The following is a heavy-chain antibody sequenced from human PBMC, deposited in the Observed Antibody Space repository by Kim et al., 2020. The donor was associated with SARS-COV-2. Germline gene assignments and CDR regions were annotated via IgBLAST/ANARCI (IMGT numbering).Heavy chain of an antibody. J-gene: IGHJ3*02. Sequence: SETLSLTCTVSGGSISSYYWSWIRQPPGKGLEWIGYIYYSGSTNYNPSLKSRVTISVDTSKNQFSLKLSSVTAADTAVYYCARDYDRTGDYYDSSGYRDAFDIWGQGTMVTVSS. CDR2: IYYSGST. CDR3: ARDYDRTGDYYDSSGYRDAFDI. D-gene: IGHD3-22*01. V-gene: IGHV4-59*13. CDR1: GGSISSYY.